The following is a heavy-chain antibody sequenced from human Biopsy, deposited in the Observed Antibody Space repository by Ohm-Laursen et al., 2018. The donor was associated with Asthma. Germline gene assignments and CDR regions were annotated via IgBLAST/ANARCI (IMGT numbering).Heavy chain of an antibody. D-gene: IGHD6-19*01. CDR1: SFSFSAFA. Sequence: SLRLSCTASSFSFSAFAMHWVRQSPGKGLEWVATISGGGPSTFYAASVKGRFTISSDTLKNTVFLHLSSLRAEDTAVYYCAKESGTVGWHADYLEEWGRGTLVTVSS. CDR3: AKESGTVGWHADYLEE. CDR2: ISGGGPST. V-gene: IGHV3-23*01. J-gene: IGHJ4*02.